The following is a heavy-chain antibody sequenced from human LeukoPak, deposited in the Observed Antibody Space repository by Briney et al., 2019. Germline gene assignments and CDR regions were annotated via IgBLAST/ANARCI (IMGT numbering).Heavy chain of an antibody. CDR3: ARGEVVTHSLYYYYGMDV. CDR1: GFTFSSYG. D-gene: IGHD3-22*01. CDR2: ISSSGSTI. Sequence: PGRSLRLSCAASGFTFSSYGMHWVRQAPGKGLEWVSYISSSGSTIYYADSVKGRFTISRDNAKNSLYLQMNSLRAEDTAVYYCARGEVVTHSLYYYYGMDVWGQGTTVTVSS. J-gene: IGHJ6*02. V-gene: IGHV3-48*04.